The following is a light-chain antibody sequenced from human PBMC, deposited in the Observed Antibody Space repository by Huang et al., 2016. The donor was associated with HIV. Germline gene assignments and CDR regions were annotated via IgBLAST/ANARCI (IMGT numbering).Light chain of an antibody. CDR2: GAS. Sequence: EVVMTQSPATLSLSPWERATLSCRASQSVSTNLAWYQQKPGQAPRLLIYGASTRATGIPGRFSGSGSGTEFTLTISSLQSEDFVVYYCQQYYNWPPYTFGQGTKLEIK. CDR1: QSVSTN. J-gene: IGKJ2*01. CDR3: QQYYNWPPYT. V-gene: IGKV3-15*01.